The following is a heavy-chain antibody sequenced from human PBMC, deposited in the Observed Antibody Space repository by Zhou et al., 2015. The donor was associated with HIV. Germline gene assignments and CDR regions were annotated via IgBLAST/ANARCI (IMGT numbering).Heavy chain of an antibody. D-gene: IGHD5-24*01. CDR2: ISAYNGNT. CDR1: GYTFTSYG. J-gene: IGHJ4*02. V-gene: IGHV1-18*01. CDR3: ARATRRWLQLGTSYYFDY. Sequence: QVQLVQSGAEVKKPGASVKVSCKASGYTFTSYGISWVRQAPGQGLEWMGWISAYNGNTNYAQKLQGRVTMTTDTSTSTAYMELRSLRSDDTAVYYCARATRRWLQLGTSYYFDYWGQGTLVTVSS.